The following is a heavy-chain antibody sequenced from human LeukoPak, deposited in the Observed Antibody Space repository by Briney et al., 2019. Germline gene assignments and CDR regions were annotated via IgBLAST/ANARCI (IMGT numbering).Heavy chain of an antibody. CDR2: LSGGGGRT. CDR3: ATHYDFWSPDYYYYGMDV. D-gene: IGHD3-3*01. V-gene: IGHV3-23*01. Sequence: GGSLRLSCAASGFTFSSYAMSWVRQAPGKGLEWVSALSGGGGRTYYADSVKGRFTISRDNSKNTLYLQMNSLRAEDTAVYYCATHYDFWSPDYYYYGMDVWGQGTTVTVSS. J-gene: IGHJ6*02. CDR1: GFTFSSYA.